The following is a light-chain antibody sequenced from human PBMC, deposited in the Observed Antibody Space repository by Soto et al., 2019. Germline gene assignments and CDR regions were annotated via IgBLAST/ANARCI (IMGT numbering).Light chain of an antibody. CDR3: QHYNELPLT. Sequence: EILLTQSPGTLSLSPGERATLSCRASQSVSTNLAWYQQKPGQGPRLLIFGASTRAIGIPARFSGSGSGTDFTLTISSLQSEDFAVYYCQHYNELPLTFGGGTKVDIK. CDR1: QSVSTN. V-gene: IGKV3-15*01. CDR2: GAS. J-gene: IGKJ4*01.